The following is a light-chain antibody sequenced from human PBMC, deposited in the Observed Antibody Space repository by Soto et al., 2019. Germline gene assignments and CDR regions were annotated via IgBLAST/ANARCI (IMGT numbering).Light chain of an antibody. CDR3: QQSYSTPPS. J-gene: IGKJ1*01. Sequence: DIQTTQSPSSLSASLGDRVTITCRASQSISSYLNWYQQKPGKAPKLLIYAASSLQSGVPSRFSGSGSGTDFTLTISSLQPEDFATYYCQQSYSTPPSFGQGTKVDIK. CDR1: QSISSY. CDR2: AAS. V-gene: IGKV1-39*01.